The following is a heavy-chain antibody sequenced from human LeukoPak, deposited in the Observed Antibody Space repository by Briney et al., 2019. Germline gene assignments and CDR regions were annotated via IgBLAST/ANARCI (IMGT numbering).Heavy chain of an antibody. CDR3: SRVYQGVSLFDGIDY. D-gene: IGHD3-10*01. Sequence: GGSLRLSCAASVFTFSDYYMSWIRQAPGKGLEWVSYISSSGSTIYYADSVKGRFTISRDNAKNSLYLQMNSLRAEDTAVYYCSRVYQGVSLFDGIDYWGQGTLVTVSS. CDR1: VFTFSDYY. V-gene: IGHV3-11*01. J-gene: IGHJ4*02. CDR2: ISSSGSTI.